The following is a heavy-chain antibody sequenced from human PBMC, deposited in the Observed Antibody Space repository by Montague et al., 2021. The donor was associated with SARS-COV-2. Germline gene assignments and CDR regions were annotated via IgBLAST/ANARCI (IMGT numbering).Heavy chain of an antibody. J-gene: IGHJ4*02. D-gene: IGHD3-3*01. CDR2: IYYSGNT. Sequence: SETLSLTCAVDGGSFTGYSWNWIRQPPGKGLERIGNIYYSGNTYYNPSLKSRVTISVDTSKNQFSLKLSSVTAADTAVYYCANMGVGRITIFGVVSRGGLDYWGQGTLVTVSS. CDR1: GGSFTGYS. CDR3: ANMGVGRITIFGVVSRGGLDY. V-gene: IGHV4-34*01.